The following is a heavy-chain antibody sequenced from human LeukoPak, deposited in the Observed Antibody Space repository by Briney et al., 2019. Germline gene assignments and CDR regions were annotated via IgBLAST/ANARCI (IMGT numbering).Heavy chain of an antibody. CDR3: ARDGTAVGINYDY. Sequence: GGTLRLSCAASGFTFSSYGMSWVRQAPGKGLEWVSAISGSGGSTYYADSVKGRFTISRDNAKNSLYLQMNSLRAEDTAVYYCARDGTAVGINYDYWGQGTLVTVSS. D-gene: IGHD6-13*01. CDR1: GFTFSSYG. V-gene: IGHV3-23*01. J-gene: IGHJ4*02. CDR2: ISGSGGST.